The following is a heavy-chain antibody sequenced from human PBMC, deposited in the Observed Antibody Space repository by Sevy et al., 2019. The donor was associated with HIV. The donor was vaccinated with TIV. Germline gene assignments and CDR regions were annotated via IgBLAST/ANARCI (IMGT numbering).Heavy chain of an antibody. J-gene: IGHJ6*02. Sequence: GGSLRLSCAASGFTFTYAWMTWVRQAPGKGLEWVGLIKSKSDGGTTHYASPVKGRFIISRDDSKNTLYLQMNRLKTEDTAVYYCSTDAIILLLVTDGMDVWGQGTTVTVSS. D-gene: IGHD2-8*02. CDR2: IKSKSDGGTT. CDR3: STDAIILLLVTDGMDV. V-gene: IGHV3-15*01. CDR1: GFTFTYAW.